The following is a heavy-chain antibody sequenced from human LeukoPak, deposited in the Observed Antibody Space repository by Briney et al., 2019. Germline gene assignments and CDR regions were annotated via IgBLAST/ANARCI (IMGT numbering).Heavy chain of an antibody. CDR3: ARHYGP. Sequence: AKGLQSIGSLYSSATTYYPPSLNSPVTISLHTSKNQFSLKLSSVTAADTAVYYCARHYGPWGQGTLVTVSS. CDR2: LYSSATT. V-gene: IGHV4-39*01. J-gene: IGHJ5*02. D-gene: IGHD4-17*01.